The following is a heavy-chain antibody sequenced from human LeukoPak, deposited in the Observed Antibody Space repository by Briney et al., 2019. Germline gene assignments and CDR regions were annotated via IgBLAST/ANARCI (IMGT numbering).Heavy chain of an antibody. V-gene: IGHV1-18*01. D-gene: IGHD3-22*01. CDR3: ARSPDYYDSSGYLEYYFDY. Sequence: ASVKVSCKASGYTFTSYGISWVRQAPGQGLEWMGWISAYNGNTNYAQKFQGRVTITADESTSTAYMELSSLRSEDTAVYYCARSPDYYDSSGYLEYYFDYWGQGTLVTVSS. CDR1: GYTFTSYG. J-gene: IGHJ4*02. CDR2: ISAYNGNT.